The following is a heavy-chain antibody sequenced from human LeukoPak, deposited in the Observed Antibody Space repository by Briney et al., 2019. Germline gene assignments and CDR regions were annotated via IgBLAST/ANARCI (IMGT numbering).Heavy chain of an antibody. CDR2: INPNSGGT. D-gene: IGHD2-2*01. CDR3: AGRLGHCSSITCPSP. J-gene: IGHJ3*01. V-gene: IGHV1-2*06. CDR1: GYTFTGYY. Sequence: ASVKVSCKASGYTFTGYYTHWVRQAPGQGLEWMGRINPNSGGTNYAQKFQGRVTMTRDTSISTAYMELSSLRSDDTAVYYCAGRLGHCSSITCPSPWGQGTMVTVSS.